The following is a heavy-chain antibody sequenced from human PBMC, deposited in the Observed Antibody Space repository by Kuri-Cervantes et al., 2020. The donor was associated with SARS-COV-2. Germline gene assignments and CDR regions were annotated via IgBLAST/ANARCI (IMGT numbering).Heavy chain of an antibody. CDR3: ARGWDYGSGSYYPRGDYGMDV. J-gene: IGHJ6*02. Sequence: ESLKISCTVSGGSISSYYWSWIRQPPGKGLEWIGYIHYSGSTNYNPSLKSRVTISVDTSKNQFSLRLSSVTAADTAVYYCARGWDYGSGSYYPRGDYGMDVWGQGTTVTVSS. D-gene: IGHD3-10*01. CDR2: IHYSGST. CDR1: GGSISSYY. V-gene: IGHV4-59*01.